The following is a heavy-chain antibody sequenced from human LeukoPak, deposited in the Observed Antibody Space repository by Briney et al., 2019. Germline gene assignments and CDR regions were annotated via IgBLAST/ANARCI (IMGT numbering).Heavy chain of an antibody. CDR1: GGSFSGYY. D-gene: IGHD7-27*01. J-gene: IGHJ6*03. Sequence: PSETLSLTCAVYGGSFSGYYWSWIRQPPGKGLEWIGEINHSGSTNYDPSLKSRVTISVDTSKNQFSLKLSSVTAADTAVYYCARGSHWGSYYYYYMDVWGKGTTVTVSS. V-gene: IGHV4-34*01. CDR2: INHSGST. CDR3: ARGSHWGSYYYYYMDV.